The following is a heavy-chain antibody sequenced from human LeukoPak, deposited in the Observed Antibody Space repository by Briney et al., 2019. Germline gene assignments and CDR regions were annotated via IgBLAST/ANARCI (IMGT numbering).Heavy chain of an antibody. CDR1: GFTVSSNY. J-gene: IGHJ4*02. CDR3: VFLSLTPG. CDR2: IYSGGST. D-gene: IGHD1-14*01. Sequence: PGGSLRLSCAASGFTVSSNYMSWVRQAPGKGLEWVSVIYSGGSTNYADSVKGRFTISRDNAKNTLYLQMNSLRPEDTAVYYCVFLSLTPGWGQGTLVTVSS. V-gene: IGHV3-66*01.